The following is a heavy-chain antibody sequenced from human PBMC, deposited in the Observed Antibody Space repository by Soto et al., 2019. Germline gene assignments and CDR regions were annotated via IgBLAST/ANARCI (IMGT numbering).Heavy chain of an antibody. CDR1: GYTFTSYG. Sequence: ASVKVSCKASGYTFTSYGISWVRQAPGQGLEWMGWISAYNGDTNYAQKLQGRVTMTTDTSTSTAYMELRSLRSDDTAVYYCARDLRAGRAVYYYGMDVWGQGTTVTVSS. V-gene: IGHV1-18*01. CDR2: ISAYNGDT. CDR3: ARDLRAGRAVYYYGMDV. J-gene: IGHJ6*02.